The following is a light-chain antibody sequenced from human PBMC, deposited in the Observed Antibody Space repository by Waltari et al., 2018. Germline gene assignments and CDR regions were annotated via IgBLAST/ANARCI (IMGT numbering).Light chain of an antibody. CDR2: GAS. CDR3: QQYNNWPLT. J-gene: IGKJ4*02. Sequence: EIVMTHSPATLSVSPGERATLSCRASQSVSSNFAWYQQKPGQAPRLLIYGASTRATGIPARFSGSGSGTEFTLTISSMQSEDFAVYDCQQYNNWPLTLGGGTKVELK. V-gene: IGKV3-15*01. CDR1: QSVSSN.